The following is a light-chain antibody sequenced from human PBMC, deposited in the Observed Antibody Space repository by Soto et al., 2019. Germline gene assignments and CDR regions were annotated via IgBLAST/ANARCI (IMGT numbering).Light chain of an antibody. CDR1: ETIRGL. J-gene: IGKJ5*01. CDR2: DTS. V-gene: IGKV3-11*01. Sequence: EIVLTQSPATLSLSPGERATLSCRASETIRGLLAWYQQRPGQPPRLLIYDTSNRATGIPARFSGSASGTEFTLTISGLQSEDFAVYYCQQYKNWPPITFGQGTRLEIK. CDR3: QQYKNWPPIT.